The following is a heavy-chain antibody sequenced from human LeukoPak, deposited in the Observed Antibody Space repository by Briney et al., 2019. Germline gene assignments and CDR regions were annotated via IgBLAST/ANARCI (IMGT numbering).Heavy chain of an antibody. CDR2: IGSSGITI. CDR1: GFTFSTHT. Sequence: GGSLSLSCAASGFTFSTHTMNWVRLAPGKGLQWVSYIGSSGITIYYAHSVEGRFTISRDNAKNSLYLQMSSLRVEDTAVYYCARGPLYDITGSYGLWGQGTRVTVSS. D-gene: IGHD2-8*01. V-gene: IGHV3-48*01. J-gene: IGHJ4*02. CDR3: ARGPLYDITGSYGL.